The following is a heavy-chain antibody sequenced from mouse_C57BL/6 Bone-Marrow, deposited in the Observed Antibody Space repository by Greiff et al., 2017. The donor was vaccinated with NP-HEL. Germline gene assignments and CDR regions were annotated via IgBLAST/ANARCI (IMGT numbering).Heavy chain of an antibody. CDR3: ARETPIDVITTVVARYFDV. V-gene: IGHV1-4*01. D-gene: IGHD1-1*01. J-gene: IGHJ1*03. CDR2: INPSSGYT. Sequence: QVQLKESGAELARPGASVKMSCKASGYTFTSYTMHWVKQRPGQGLEWIGYINPSSGYTKYNQKFKDKATLTADNSSSTAYMQLSSLTSEDSAVYYCARETPIDVITTVVARYFDVWGTGTTVTVSS. CDR1: GYTFTSYT.